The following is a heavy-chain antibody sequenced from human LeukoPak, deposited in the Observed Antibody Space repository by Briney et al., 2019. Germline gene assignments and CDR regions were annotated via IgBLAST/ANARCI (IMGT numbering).Heavy chain of an antibody. J-gene: IGHJ3*02. V-gene: IGHV3-7*04. CDR3: ARIYSGRNKGDTFDI. CDR2: IKQDGTEK. CDR1: GFTFSASW. D-gene: IGHD1-26*01. Sequence: GGSLRLSCAASGFTFSASWMTWVRQAPGKGLEWVANIKQDGTEKYYVDSVKGRFTISRDNAKNSLYLQMNSLRAEDTALYYCARIYSGRNKGDTFDIWGQGTIVTVSS.